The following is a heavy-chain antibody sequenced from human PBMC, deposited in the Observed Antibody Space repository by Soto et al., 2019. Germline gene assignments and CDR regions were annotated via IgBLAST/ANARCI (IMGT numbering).Heavy chain of an antibody. CDR1: GGSISSGGYY. J-gene: IGHJ3*02. CDR2: IYYSGST. Sequence: SETLSLTCTVSGGSISSGGYYWSWIRQHPGKGLEWIGYIYYSGSTYYNPSLKSRVTISVDTTKNQFSLKLSSVTAADTAVYYCARDTGPPDAFDIWGQGTMVTVSS. D-gene: IGHD2-8*02. CDR3: ARDTGPPDAFDI. V-gene: IGHV4-31*03.